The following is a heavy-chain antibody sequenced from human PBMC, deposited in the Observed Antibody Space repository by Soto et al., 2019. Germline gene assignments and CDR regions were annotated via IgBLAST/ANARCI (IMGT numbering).Heavy chain of an antibody. J-gene: IGHJ6*02. V-gene: IGHV1-3*01. Sequence: QVQLVQSGAEVKKPGASVKVSCKVSGYTFTSYAMHWVRQAPGQRLEWMGWINAGNGNTKYSQKFQGRVTITRDTSASTAYMELSSLRSEVTAVYYCASSYSNYALIDYYYYGMDVWGQGTTVTVSS. CDR1: GYTFTSYA. CDR2: INAGNGNT. D-gene: IGHD4-4*01. CDR3: ASSYSNYALIDYYYYGMDV.